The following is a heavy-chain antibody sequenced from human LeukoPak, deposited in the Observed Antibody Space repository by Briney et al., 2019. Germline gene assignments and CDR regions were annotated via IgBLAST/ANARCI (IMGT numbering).Heavy chain of an antibody. Sequence: ASVKVPCKASGYTFTGYYMHWVRQAPGQGLEWMGWINPNSGGTNYAQKFQGRVTMTRDTSISTAYMELSRLRSDDTAVYYCARYDEGTIGTLISNWGQGTLVTVSS. D-gene: IGHD1-14*01. CDR2: INPNSGGT. CDR3: ARYDEGTIGTLISN. CDR1: GYTFTGYY. J-gene: IGHJ4*02. V-gene: IGHV1-2*02.